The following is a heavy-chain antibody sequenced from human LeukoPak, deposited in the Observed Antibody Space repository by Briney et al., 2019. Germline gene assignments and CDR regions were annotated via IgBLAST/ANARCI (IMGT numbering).Heavy chain of an antibody. Sequence: SETLSLTCSVSGGSISSRSCYWGWIRQPPGKGLEWIGGIYYSGSTYYNPSLKSRVTISLDTSKNQFSLKLISVTAADTAVYYCARGVGSGYTDYWGQGALVTVSS. D-gene: IGHD3-22*01. J-gene: IGHJ4*02. CDR3: ARGVGSGYTDY. CDR2: IYYSGST. V-gene: IGHV4-39*07. CDR1: GGSISSRSCY.